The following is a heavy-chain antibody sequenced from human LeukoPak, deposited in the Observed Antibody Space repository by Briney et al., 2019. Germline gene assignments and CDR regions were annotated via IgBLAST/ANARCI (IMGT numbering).Heavy chain of an antibody. CDR3: ARGTDIAAARFDY. CDR2: IYYSGST. CDR1: GGSISSYY. Sequence: PSEILSLTCTVSGGSISSYYWSWIRQPPGKGLEWIGYIYYSGSTNYNPSLKSRVTISVDTSKNQFSLELSSVTAADTAVYYCARGTDIAAARFDYWGQGTLVTVSS. D-gene: IGHD6-13*01. J-gene: IGHJ4*02. V-gene: IGHV4-59*01.